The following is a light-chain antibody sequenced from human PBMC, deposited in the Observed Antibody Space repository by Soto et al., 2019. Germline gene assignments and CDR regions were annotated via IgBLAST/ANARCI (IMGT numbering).Light chain of an antibody. J-gene: IGKJ1*01. V-gene: IGKV1-39*01. CDR3: QQSYSTPWT. CDR2: AGS. Sequence: DIQMTQSPSSLSASVGDRVTITCRTSQTISNYLNWYQQKPGKAPKLLIYAGSSLQSGVPPRFSGSGSGTDFTLTISSLQPKDFATYYCQQSYSTPWTFGQGTKVEIK. CDR1: QTISNY.